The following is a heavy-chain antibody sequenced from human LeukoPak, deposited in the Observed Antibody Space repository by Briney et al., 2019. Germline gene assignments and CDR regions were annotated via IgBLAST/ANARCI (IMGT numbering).Heavy chain of an antibody. D-gene: IGHD3-16*01. J-gene: IGHJ4*02. CDR2: INPNSGDA. V-gene: IGHV1-2*02. CDR3: ATQRGSYLWGTDFDY. Sequence: ASVKVSCKASGYTFTGYYMHWVRQAPGQGLEWMGWINPNSGDAKYAQKFQGRVTMTRDTSISTAYMELSRLKSDDTAVYYCATQRGSYLWGTDFDYWGQGTLVTVSS. CDR1: GYTFTGYY.